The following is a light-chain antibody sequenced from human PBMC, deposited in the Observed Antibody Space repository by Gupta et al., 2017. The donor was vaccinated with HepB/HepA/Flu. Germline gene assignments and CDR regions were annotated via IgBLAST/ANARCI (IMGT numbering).Light chain of an antibody. CDR3: RQALQTPQT. CDR2: LGS. J-gene: IGKJ1*01. V-gene: IGKV2-28*01. CDR1: QSLLHSKGYNY. Sequence: DIVMTQSPLSLPVTPGEPASISCRSSQSLLHSKGYNYLDWYLQKPGQSPQLLIYLGSNRASGVPDRFSGSASGTDFTLKISRVEAEDVGVYYCRQALQTPQTFGQGTRVEIK.